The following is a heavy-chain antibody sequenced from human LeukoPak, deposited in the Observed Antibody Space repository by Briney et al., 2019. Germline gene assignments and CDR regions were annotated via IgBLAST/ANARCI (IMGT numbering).Heavy chain of an antibody. CDR3: ARGSSNYYYYGMDV. V-gene: IGHV7-4-1*02. D-gene: IGHD6-6*01. Sequence: ASVKVSCKASGYTFTSYAMNWVRQAPRQGLEWMGWINTNTGNPTYAQGFTGRFVFSLDTSVSTAYLQISSLKAEDTAVYYCARGSSNYYYYGMDVWGQGTTVTVSS. CDR1: GYTFTSYA. CDR2: INTNTGNP. J-gene: IGHJ6*02.